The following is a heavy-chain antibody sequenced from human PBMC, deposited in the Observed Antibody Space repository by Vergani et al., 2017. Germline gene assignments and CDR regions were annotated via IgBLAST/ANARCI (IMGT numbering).Heavy chain of an antibody. J-gene: IGHJ6*02. V-gene: IGHV4-39*01. CDR1: GGSISSSSYY. D-gene: IGHD2-15*01. CDR2: IYYSGST. Sequence: QLQLQESGPGLVKPSETLSLTCTVSGGSISSSSYYWGWIRQPPGKGLEWIGSIYYSGSTYYNPSLKSRVTISVDTSKNQFSLKLSSGTAADTAVYYCARRTGYCSGGSCYSTLEQSYGMDVWGQGTTVTVSS. CDR3: ARRTGYCSGGSCYSTLEQSYGMDV.